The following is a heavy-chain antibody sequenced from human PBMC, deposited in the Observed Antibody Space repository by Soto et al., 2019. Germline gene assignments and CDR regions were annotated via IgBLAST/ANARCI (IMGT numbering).Heavy chain of an antibody. Sequence: EVQLVESGGGLVKPGGSLRLYCAASGFTFSNAWMNWVRQAPGKGLEWVGRIKSKTDGGTTDYAAPVKGRFTISRDDSKNTLYQQMNSLKTEDTAVYYGTTGLWFGITGGVWGQGTTVTVSS. CDR3: TTGLWFGITGGV. CDR1: GFTFSNAW. CDR2: IKSKTDGGTT. J-gene: IGHJ6*02. D-gene: IGHD3-10*01. V-gene: IGHV3-15*07.